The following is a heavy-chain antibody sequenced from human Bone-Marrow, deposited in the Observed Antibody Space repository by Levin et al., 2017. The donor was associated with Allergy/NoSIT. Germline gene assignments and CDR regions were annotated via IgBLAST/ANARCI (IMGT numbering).Heavy chain of an antibody. D-gene: IGHD5-18*01. CDR1: GGSISSYY. J-gene: IGHJ4*02. CDR3: ARDMGYGFDY. V-gene: IGHV4-59*01. Sequence: LSQTLSLTCTVSGGSISSYYWSWIRQPPGKGLEWIGYIYYSGSTNYNPSLKSRVTISVDTSKNQFSLKLSSVTAADTAVYYCARDMGYGFDYWGQGTLVTVSS. CDR2: IYYSGST.